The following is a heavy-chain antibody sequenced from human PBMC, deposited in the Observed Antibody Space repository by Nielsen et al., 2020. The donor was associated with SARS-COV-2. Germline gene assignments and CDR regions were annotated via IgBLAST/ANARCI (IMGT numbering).Heavy chain of an antibody. CDR2: VSSDGTII. CDR1: GFAFSSYW. V-gene: IGHV3-74*01. Sequence: GESLKISCAASGFAFSSYWMHWVRQVSGRGLAWVSRVSSDGTIISYADSVKGRFTISRDNAKNTLYLQMNSLRAEDTAVYYCARVRGSYAFDIWGQGTMVTVSS. D-gene: IGHD3-10*01. CDR3: ARVRGSYAFDI. J-gene: IGHJ3*02.